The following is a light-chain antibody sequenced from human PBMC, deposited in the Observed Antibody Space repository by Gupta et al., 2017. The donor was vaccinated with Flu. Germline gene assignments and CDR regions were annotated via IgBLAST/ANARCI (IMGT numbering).Light chain of an antibody. CDR2: QNN. J-gene: IGLJ3*02. CDR3: ASCDDSLSGRV. Sequence: QSVLTQPPSVSGTPGQRVTISSSGSSSNIGNNYVSWYQQLPGTAPKLLIYQNNQRPSGVPDRFSGSKSGTTASLAISGLRSEDEADYYCASCDDSLSGRVFGGGTKLTVL. CDR1: SSNIGNNY. V-gene: IGLV1-47*01.